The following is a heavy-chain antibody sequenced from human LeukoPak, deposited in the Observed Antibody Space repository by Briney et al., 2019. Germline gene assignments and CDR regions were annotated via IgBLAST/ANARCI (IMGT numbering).Heavy chain of an antibody. CDR3: ARDRGGDYSSSSGFDP. J-gene: IGHJ5*02. Sequence: GASVKVSCKASGYTFTSYGISWVRQAPGQGLEWMGWISAYNGNTNYAQKLQGRVTMTTDTSTSTAYMELRSLRSDDTAVYYCARDRGGDYSSSSGFDPWGQGTLVTVSS. D-gene: IGHD6-6*01. CDR2: ISAYNGNT. CDR1: GYTFTSYG. V-gene: IGHV1-18*01.